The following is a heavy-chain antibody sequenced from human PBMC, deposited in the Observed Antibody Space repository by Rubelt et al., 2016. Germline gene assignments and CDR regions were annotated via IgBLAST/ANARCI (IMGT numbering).Heavy chain of an antibody. J-gene: IGHJ4*02. Sequence: QVQLQQWGAGLLKPSETLSLTCAVYGGSFSDYYWSWIRQPPGKGLEWIGEINHSGSTNYNPSLKSRVTISVDTSKNQFSLKRNSVTAAATNMYYSASQKGGTVTTWGQGTLVTVSS. CDR1: GGSFSDYY. D-gene: IGHD4-17*01. CDR2: INHSGST. CDR3: ASQKGGTVTT. V-gene: IGHV4-34*01.